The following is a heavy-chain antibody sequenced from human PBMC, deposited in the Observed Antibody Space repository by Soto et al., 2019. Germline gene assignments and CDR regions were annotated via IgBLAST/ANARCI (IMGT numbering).Heavy chain of an antibody. CDR2: ISASGGGT. D-gene: IGHD2-8*01. Sequence: EVQLLESGGALVQPGGSLRLSCAASGFTFSSYAMSWVRQAPGKGLEWVSLISASGGGTYYTDSVKGRFTISRDNAKNTLYLQMNSLSAEDTAVFYCEKHQSNGSPDYWGQGTLVTVSS. CDR3: EKHQSNGSPDY. J-gene: IGHJ4*02. V-gene: IGHV3-23*01. CDR1: GFTFSSYA.